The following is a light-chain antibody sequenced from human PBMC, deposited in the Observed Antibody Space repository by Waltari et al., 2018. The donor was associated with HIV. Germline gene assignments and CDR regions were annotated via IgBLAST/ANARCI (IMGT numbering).Light chain of an antibody. CDR1: SSDVGGYNP. J-gene: IGLJ2*01. CDR3: CAYAGSTTYVI. CDR2: EVS. Sequence: QSALTQPASVSGSPGQSITISCTGTSSDVGGYNPVPWYQQHPGKAPKLMIYEVSKRPSGVSNRFSGSKSGNTASLTISGLQAEDEADYYCCAYAGSTTYVIFGGGTKLTVL. V-gene: IGLV2-23*02.